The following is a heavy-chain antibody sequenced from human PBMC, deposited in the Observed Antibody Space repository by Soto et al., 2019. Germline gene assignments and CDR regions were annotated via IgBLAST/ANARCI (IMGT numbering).Heavy chain of an antibody. CDR1: GDSISTVDYF. Sequence: SETLSLTCSVPGDSISTVDYFWAWIRQPPGQALEYIGYIYKSATTYYNPSFESRVAISLDTSKSQFSLNVTSVTAADTAVYFCARGRYCLTGRCFPNWFDSWGQGTLVTVSS. V-gene: IGHV4-30-4*01. J-gene: IGHJ5*01. CDR2: IYKSATT. D-gene: IGHD2-15*01. CDR3: ARGRYCLTGRCFPNWFDS.